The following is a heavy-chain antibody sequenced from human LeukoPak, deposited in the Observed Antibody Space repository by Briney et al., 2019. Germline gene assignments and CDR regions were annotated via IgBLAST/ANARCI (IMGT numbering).Heavy chain of an antibody. CDR2: INHSGST. D-gene: IGHD5-24*01. V-gene: IGHV4-34*01. Sequence: ETLSFTCAVYGGSFSGYYWSWIRQPPGKGLEWIGEINHSGSTNYNPSLKSRVTISVDTSKNQFSLKLRSVTAADTAFYYCAKGRDGYDVWGQGTLVTVSS. J-gene: IGHJ4*02. CDR3: AKGRDGYDV. CDR1: GGSFSGYY.